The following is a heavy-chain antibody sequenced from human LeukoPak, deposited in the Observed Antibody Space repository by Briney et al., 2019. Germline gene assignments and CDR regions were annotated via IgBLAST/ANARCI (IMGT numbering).Heavy chain of an antibody. V-gene: IGHV4-59*12. CDR3: ARENTVVRGVINPLDY. J-gene: IGHJ4*02. Sequence: SETLSLTCTVSGGSISSYYWSWIRQPPGKGLEWIGYIYYSGSTNYNPSLKSRVTISVDTSKNQFSLQLNSVTPEDTAVYYCARENTVVRGVINPLDYWGQGTLVTVSS. CDR1: GGSISSYY. D-gene: IGHD3-10*01. CDR2: IYYSGST.